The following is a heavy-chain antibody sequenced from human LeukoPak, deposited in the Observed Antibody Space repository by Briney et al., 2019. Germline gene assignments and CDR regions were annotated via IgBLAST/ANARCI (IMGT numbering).Heavy chain of an antibody. CDR3: ARPPVDSSGSYGY. V-gene: IGHV3-48*03. D-gene: IGHD1-26*01. CDR1: GFTFSSYG. J-gene: IGHJ4*02. CDR2: ISGSGISI. Sequence: GGSLRLSCAVAGFTFSSYGMSWVRQAPGKGLEWVSYISGSGISIYYADSVKGRFTISRDNAKNSLYLQMNSLRAEDTAVYYCARPPVDSSGSYGYWGQGTLVTVSS.